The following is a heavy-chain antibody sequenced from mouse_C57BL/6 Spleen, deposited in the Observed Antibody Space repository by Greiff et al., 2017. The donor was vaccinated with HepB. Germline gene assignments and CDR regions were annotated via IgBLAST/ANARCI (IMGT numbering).Heavy chain of an antibody. J-gene: IGHJ2*01. V-gene: IGHV5-17*01. CDR1: GFTFSDYG. Sequence: EVQRVESGGGLVKPGGSLKLSCAASGFTFSDYGMHWVRQAPEKGLEWVAYISSGSSTIYYADTVKGRFTITGDNAKNTVFLQMTSLRSEDTAMYSCARSYGSRYYCDYWGQGTTLTVSS. D-gene: IGHD1-1*01. CDR3: ARSYGSRYYCDY. CDR2: ISSGSSTI.